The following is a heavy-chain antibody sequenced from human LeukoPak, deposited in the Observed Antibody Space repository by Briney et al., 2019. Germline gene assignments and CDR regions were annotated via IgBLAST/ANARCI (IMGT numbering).Heavy chain of an antibody. Sequence: SQTLSLTCAISGDSVSSNSASWNWIRQSPSRGLEWLGRTYYRSKWNTDYAVSVKGRITINPDTSKNQFSLYLNSVTPEDTAAYYCARDPDSSYEWGPFDPWGQGTLVTVSS. CDR1: GDSVSSNSAS. J-gene: IGHJ5*02. CDR2: TYYRSKWNT. V-gene: IGHV6-1*01. CDR3: ARDPDSSYEWGPFDP. D-gene: IGHD1-26*01.